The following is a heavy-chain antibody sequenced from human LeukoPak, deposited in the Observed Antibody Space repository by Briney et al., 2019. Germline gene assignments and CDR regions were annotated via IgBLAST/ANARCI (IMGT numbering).Heavy chain of an antibody. CDR1: GFTFGTYW. Sequence: HSGGSLRLSCGASGFTFGTYWMHWVRQAPGKGRVWVSGINSDGGTTTYADSVKGRFTISRDNAKNTLYLQMNSLRAEDTAVYYCARIAYAVAAAGSLDYWGQGTLVTVSS. D-gene: IGHD6-13*01. CDR2: INSDGGTT. J-gene: IGHJ4*02. V-gene: IGHV3-74*01. CDR3: ARIAYAVAAAGSLDY.